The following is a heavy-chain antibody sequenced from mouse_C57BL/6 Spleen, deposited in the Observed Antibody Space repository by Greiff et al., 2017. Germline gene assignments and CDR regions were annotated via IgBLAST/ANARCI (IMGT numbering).Heavy chain of an antibody. CDR2: IDPSDSET. Sequence: QVQLKQPGAELVRPGSSVKLSCKASGYTFTSYWMHWVKQRPIQGLEWIGNIDPSDSETHYNQKFKDKATLTVDKSSSTAYMQLSSLTSEDSAVYYCAIRGTFTTVSAFDVWGTGTTVTVSS. D-gene: IGHD1-1*01. V-gene: IGHV1-52*01. CDR3: AIRGTFTTVSAFDV. J-gene: IGHJ1*03. CDR1: GYTFTSYW.